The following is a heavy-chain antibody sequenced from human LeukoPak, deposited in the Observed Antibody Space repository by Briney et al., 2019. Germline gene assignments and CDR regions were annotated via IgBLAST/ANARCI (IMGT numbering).Heavy chain of an antibody. CDR2: INPKIADT. CDR1: GYTFNGFY. CDR3: ARSLPYDNRNPHIDH. Sequence: ASVKVSCKASGYTFNGFYVHWVRQAPGQGLEWMGWINPKIADTIYAQSVRGRVTMTRDTSITTAYLELSSLRSDDTAVYYCARSLPYDNRNPHIDHWGQGTLITVSS. D-gene: IGHD3-22*01. V-gene: IGHV1-2*02. J-gene: IGHJ4*02.